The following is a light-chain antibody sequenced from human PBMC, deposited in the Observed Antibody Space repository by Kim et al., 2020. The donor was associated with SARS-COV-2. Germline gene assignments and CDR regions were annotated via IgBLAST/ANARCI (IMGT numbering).Light chain of an antibody. CDR2: YDS. V-gene: IGLV3-21*04. J-gene: IGLJ2*01. CDR3: QVWDSSSDHPNVV. Sequence: SYELTQPPSVSVAPGKTARITCGGNNIGSKSVHCYQQKPGQAPVLVIYYDSDRPSGIPERFSGSNSGNTATLTISRVEAGDEADYYCQVWDSSSDHPNVVFGGGTKLTVL. CDR1: NIGSKS.